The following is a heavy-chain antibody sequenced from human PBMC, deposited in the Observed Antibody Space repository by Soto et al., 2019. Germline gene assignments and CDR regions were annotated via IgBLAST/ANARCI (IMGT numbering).Heavy chain of an antibody. V-gene: IGHV5-51*01. Sequence: GESLKISCKGSGYTFTSYWIGWVRQMPGEGLEWLGVIYPGDSDTRYSPSFQGQVTISADKSINTAYLQWGSLKASDSAIYYCARSAGKSVRFSEYWGQGALVTVSS. J-gene: IGHJ4*02. CDR3: ARSAGKSVRFSEY. CDR1: GYTFTSYW. CDR2: IYPGDSDT. D-gene: IGHD2-15*01.